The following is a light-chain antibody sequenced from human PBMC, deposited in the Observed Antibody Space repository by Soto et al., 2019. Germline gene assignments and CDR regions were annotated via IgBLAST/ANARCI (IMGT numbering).Light chain of an antibody. J-gene: IGKJ1*01. Sequence: DLQMTQSPSTLSASVGDRVTITCRASQSISSWLAWYQQKPGKAPKLLIYDASSLESGVPSRFSGSGSGTEFTLTISSLQPDDFATYYCFQATFGQGTKVEIK. CDR2: DAS. CDR3: FQAT. CDR1: QSISSW. V-gene: IGKV1-5*01.